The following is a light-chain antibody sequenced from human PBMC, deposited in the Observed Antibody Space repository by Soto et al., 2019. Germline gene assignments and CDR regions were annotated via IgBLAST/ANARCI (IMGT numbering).Light chain of an antibody. V-gene: IGKV1-5*01. CDR2: GAS. CDR1: QNIATW. CDR3: QQYNTYSAT. J-gene: IGKJ5*01. Sequence: DIQMTQSPSTLSASVGDRVTSTCRASQNIATWLAGYQQTPGEAPKVLIYGASTLQSGVPSRFSGSGSGTEFTLTITSLQPADFATYYCQQYNTYSATFGQGTRLEIK.